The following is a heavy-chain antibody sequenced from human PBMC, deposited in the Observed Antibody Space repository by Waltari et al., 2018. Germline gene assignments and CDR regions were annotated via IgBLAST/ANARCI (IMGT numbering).Heavy chain of an antibody. Sequence: QVQLVQSGAEVKKSGASVQVSCKASGYTFTDFFIHWVRQAPGQGLEWMGRINPKSGDTSYAQRFQGRVTMTGDTSISTAYMEVTGLRSDDTAIYYCARSGGGTTSFGVAEWGQGSLVTVSS. V-gene: IGHV1-2*06. CDR2: INPKSGDT. CDR1: GYTFTDFF. J-gene: IGHJ4*02. CDR3: ARSGGGTTSFGVAE. D-gene: IGHD3-3*01.